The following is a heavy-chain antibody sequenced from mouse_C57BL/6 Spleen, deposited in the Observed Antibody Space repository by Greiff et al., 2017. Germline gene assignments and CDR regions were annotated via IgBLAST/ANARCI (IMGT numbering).Heavy chain of an antibody. V-gene: IGHV1-26*01. D-gene: IGHD1-1*01. J-gene: IGHJ2*01. CDR3: ARGSSGY. CDR2: INPNNGGT. Sequence: EVQLQQSGPELVKPGASVKISCKASGYTFTDYYMNWVKQSHGKSLEWIGDINPNNGGTSYNQKFKGKATLTVDKSSSTAYMELRGLTSEDSAVYYCARGSSGYWGQGTTLTVSS. CDR1: GYTFTDYY.